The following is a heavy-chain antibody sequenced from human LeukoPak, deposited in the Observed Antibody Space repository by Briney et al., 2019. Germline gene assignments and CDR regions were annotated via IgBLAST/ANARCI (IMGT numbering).Heavy chain of an antibody. CDR1: DGSISNYY. J-gene: IGHJ4*02. Sequence: SSETLSLTCTVSDGSISNYYWSWIRQPPGKGLEWIGYIYDSGSTSYNPSLKSRVTISLDTPKNQFSLRLTSVTAADTAVYYCASGWGYFDYWGQGTLVTVSS. CDR3: ASGWGYFDY. V-gene: IGHV4-59*01. D-gene: IGHD2-2*03. CDR2: IYDSGST.